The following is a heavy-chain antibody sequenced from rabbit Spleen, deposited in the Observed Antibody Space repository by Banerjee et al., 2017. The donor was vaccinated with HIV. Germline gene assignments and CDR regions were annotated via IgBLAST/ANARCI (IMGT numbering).Heavy chain of an antibody. CDR2: IYAGSSGTT. V-gene: IGHV1S40*01. Sequence: QSLEESGGGLVKPGASLTLTCTASGFSFSSSYYMCWVRQAPGKGLEWIACIYAGSSGTTYYANWAKGRFTISKTSSTTVTLQMTSLTAADTATYFCLRYSGSIDNLWGPGTLVTVS. D-gene: IGHD4-2*01. J-gene: IGHJ4*01. CDR1: GFSFSSSYY. CDR3: LRYSGSIDNL.